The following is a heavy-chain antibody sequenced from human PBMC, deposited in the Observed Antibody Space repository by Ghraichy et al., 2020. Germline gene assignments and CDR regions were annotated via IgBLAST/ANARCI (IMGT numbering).Heavy chain of an antibody. D-gene: IGHD6-13*01. Sequence: ASVKVSCKASGYTFTSYYMHWVRQAPGQGLEWMGIINPSGGSTSYAQKFQGRVTMTRDTSTSTVYMELSSLRSEDTAVYYCARDWYEGTGTHYYYGMDVWGQGTTVTVSS. CDR2: INPSGGST. V-gene: IGHV1-46*01. CDR1: GYTFTSYY. J-gene: IGHJ6*02. CDR3: ARDWYEGTGTHYYYGMDV.